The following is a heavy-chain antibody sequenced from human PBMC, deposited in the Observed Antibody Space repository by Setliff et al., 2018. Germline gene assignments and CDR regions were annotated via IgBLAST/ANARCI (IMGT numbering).Heavy chain of an antibody. J-gene: IGHJ5*02. CDR1: GDSIDTDIW. Sequence: LSLTCTVSGDSIDTDIWWSWVRQSPGKGLEWIGEIYLGGSPTYNPSLKSRVTISIYKSKNQLSLYLTSVTAADTAVYYCARNWHWGFDPWGRGALVTVSS. D-gene: IGHD1-7*01. CDR2: IYLGGSP. CDR3: ARNWHWGFDP. V-gene: IGHV4-4*02.